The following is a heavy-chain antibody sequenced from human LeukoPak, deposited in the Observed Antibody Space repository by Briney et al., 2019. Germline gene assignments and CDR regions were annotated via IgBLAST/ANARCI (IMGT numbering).Heavy chain of an antibody. CDR2: IWYDGSDK. CDR3: ARGVVVLHWRDAFDI. J-gene: IGHJ3*02. D-gene: IGHD2-21*01. V-gene: IGHV3-33*01. Sequence: GGALRLSCAASGFTFSSYGMHWVRQAPGKGLEWVAVIWYDGSDKYYADSVKGRFTISRDNSKNTLYLQMNSLRAEDTAVYYCARGVVVLHWRDAFDIWGQGTMVTVSS. CDR1: GFTFSSYG.